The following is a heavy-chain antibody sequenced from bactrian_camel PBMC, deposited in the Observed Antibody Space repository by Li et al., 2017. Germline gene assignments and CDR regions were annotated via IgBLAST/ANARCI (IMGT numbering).Heavy chain of an antibody. Sequence: HVQLVESGGGSVQAGRSLRLSCAASESTYDRGYCMAWFRQASEEEREAVAVIYRPSGVTNYADTVQGRFTISREFAANTLYLQMNSLTPEDTAMYYCAARWAYEDRWNFAGIYDYWGQGTQVTVS. J-gene: IGHJ4*01. CDR2: IYRPSGVT. V-gene: IGHV3S6*01. CDR1: ESTYDRGYC. CDR3: AARWAYEDRWNFAGIYDY. D-gene: IGHD4*01.